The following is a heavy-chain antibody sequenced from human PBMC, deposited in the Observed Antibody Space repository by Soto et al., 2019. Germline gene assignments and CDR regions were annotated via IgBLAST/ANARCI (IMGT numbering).Heavy chain of an antibody. CDR2: IYYSGST. D-gene: IGHD3-22*01. V-gene: IGHV4-31*03. J-gene: IGHJ4*02. Sequence: PSETLSLTCTVSGGSISSGGYYWSWIRQHPGKGLEWIGYIYYSGSTYYNPSLKSRVTISVDTSKNQFSLRLSSVTAADTAVYYCARASKYDSSGNFDYWGQGTLVTVSS. CDR3: ARASKYDSSGNFDY. CDR1: GGSISSGGYY.